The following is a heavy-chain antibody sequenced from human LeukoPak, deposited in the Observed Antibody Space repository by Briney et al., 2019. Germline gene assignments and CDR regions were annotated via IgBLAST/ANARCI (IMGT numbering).Heavy chain of an antibody. CDR1: GGSISSYY. J-gene: IGHJ4*02. Sequence: ASETLSLTCTVSGGSISSYYWSWIRQPAGKGLEWIGRISTSGTTNYNPSLKSRLTMSVDTSKNQFSLKLSSVTAADTAVYYCARWGLTGDMSFDYWGQGTLVTVSS. CDR3: ARWGLTGDMSFDY. D-gene: IGHD7-27*01. CDR2: ISTSGTT. V-gene: IGHV4-4*07.